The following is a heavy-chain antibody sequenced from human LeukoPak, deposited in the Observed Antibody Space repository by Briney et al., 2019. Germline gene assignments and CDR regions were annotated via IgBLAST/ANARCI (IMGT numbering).Heavy chain of an antibody. CDR2: FDPEDGET. J-gene: IGHJ4*02. CDR1: GNTLTELS. V-gene: IGHV1-24*01. Sequence: GASVKVSCKISGNTLTELSIHWVRQAPGKGLEWMGGFDPEDGETIYAQKIQGRVTMTEDTSTDTAYMELSSLRSEDTAVYYCAIVWRRRAARPYYFDYWGQGSLVTVSS. CDR3: AIVWRRRAARPYYFDY. D-gene: IGHD6-6*01.